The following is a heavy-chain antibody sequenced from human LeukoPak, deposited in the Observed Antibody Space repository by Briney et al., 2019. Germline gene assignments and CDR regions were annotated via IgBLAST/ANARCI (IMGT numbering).Heavy chain of an antibody. V-gene: IGHV1-8*03. CDR2: MNPNSGNT. CDR1: GYTFTSYD. D-gene: IGHD5-18*01. Sequence: ASVKVSCKASGYTFTSYDINWARQATGQGLEWMGWMNPNSGNTGYAQKFQGRVTITRNTSISTAYMELSSLRSEDTAVYYCAIASSGYSYGDAFDIWVQGTMVTVSS. CDR3: AIASSGYSYGDAFDI. J-gene: IGHJ3*02.